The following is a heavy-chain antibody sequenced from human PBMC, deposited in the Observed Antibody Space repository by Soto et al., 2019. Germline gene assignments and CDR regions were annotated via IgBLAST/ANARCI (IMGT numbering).Heavy chain of an antibody. CDR2: INHSGST. Sequence: QVQLQQWGAGLLKPSETLSLTCAVYGGSFSGYYWSWIRQPPGKGLEWIGEINHSGSTNYNPSLKSRVTISVDTSKNQFSLKLSSVTAADTAVYYCARGGSGGYFAWLLDQPFDYWGQGTLVTVSS. CDR3: ARGGSGGYFAWLLDQPFDY. D-gene: IGHD3-9*01. V-gene: IGHV4-34*01. CDR1: GGSFSGYY. J-gene: IGHJ4*02.